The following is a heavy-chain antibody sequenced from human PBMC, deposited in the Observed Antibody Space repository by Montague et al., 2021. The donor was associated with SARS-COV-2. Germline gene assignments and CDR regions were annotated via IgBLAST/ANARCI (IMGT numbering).Heavy chain of an antibody. D-gene: IGHD4-17*01. V-gene: IGHV3-30*14. J-gene: IGHJ6*03. CDR1: GFIFSNFA. CDR3: ARNSDYGDHDYYYYMDV. CDR2: ITYDGIDK. Sequence: SLRLSCAASGFIFSNFAFHWVRQAPGKGLEWVAIITYDGIDKFYADSVKGRFTISRDNTKNSLYLQMHSLRAEDTAIYYCARNSDYGDHDYYYYMDVWGTGTTVAV.